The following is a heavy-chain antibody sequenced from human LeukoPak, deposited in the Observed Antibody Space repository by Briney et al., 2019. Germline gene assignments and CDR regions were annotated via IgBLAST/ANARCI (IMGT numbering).Heavy chain of an antibody. V-gene: IGHV4-31*03. J-gene: IGHJ3*02. Sequence: SETLSLTCTVSGGSISSGGYYWSWIRQHPGKGLEWIGYIYYSGSTYYNPSLKSRVTISVDTSKNQFSLKLSSVTAAHTAVYYCARHYGDYDDAFDIWGQGTMVTVSS. CDR1: GGSISSGGYY. CDR3: ARHYGDYDDAFDI. CDR2: IYYSGST. D-gene: IGHD4-17*01.